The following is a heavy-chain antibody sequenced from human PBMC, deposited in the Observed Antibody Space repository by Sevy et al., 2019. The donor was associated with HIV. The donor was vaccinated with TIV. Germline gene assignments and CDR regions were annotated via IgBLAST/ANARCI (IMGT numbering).Heavy chain of an antibody. D-gene: IGHD6-6*01. CDR3: ARESIGSVGDFDY. Sequence: SETLSLTCTISGDSINLYFWSWIRQPPGKGLEGIGYIYSSGSTNYNPSLKSRVTISLGTSKNQFSLKLSSVTAADTAVYYCARESIGSVGDFDYWGQGTLVTVSS. V-gene: IGHV4-59*01. CDR1: GDSINLYF. CDR2: IYSSGST. J-gene: IGHJ4*02.